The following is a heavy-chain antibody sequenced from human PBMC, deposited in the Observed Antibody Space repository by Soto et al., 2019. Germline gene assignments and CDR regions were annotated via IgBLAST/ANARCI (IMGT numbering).Heavy chain of an antibody. CDR2: ISWNSGST. CDR3: AKDPGSGSGYFRRGYYYYGMDV. Sequence: GGSLRLSCAASGFTFDDYAMHWVRQAPGKGLEWVSGISWNSGSTGYADSVKGRFTISRDNAKNSLYLQMNSLRAEDTALYYCAKDPGSGSGYFRRGYYYYGMDVWGQGTTVTVSS. V-gene: IGHV3-9*01. J-gene: IGHJ6*02. CDR1: GFTFDDYA. D-gene: IGHD3-3*01.